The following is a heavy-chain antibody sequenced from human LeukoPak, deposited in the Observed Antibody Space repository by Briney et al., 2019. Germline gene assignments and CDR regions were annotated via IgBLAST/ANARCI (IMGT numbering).Heavy chain of an antibody. CDR2: INLDGSTT. Sequence: GGSLRLSCVASGFTFSNYWMHWVRQVPGKGLVWVSRINLDGSTTTYADSVKGRFTISRDNAKNTLYLQMNSLRAEDTALYYCARDKTVSALRRDYMDVWGKGTTVTVSS. CDR1: GFTFSNYW. D-gene: IGHD4-17*01. CDR3: ARDKTVSALRRDYMDV. J-gene: IGHJ6*03. V-gene: IGHV3-74*01.